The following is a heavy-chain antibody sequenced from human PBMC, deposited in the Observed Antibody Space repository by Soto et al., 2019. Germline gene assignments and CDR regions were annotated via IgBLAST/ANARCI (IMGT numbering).Heavy chain of an antibody. CDR3: ATPRRYYYDSSGPLDY. CDR2: IYYSGST. D-gene: IGHD3-22*01. J-gene: IGHJ4*02. CDR1: GGSISSSSYY. V-gene: IGHV4-39*01. Sequence: SETLSITCTVSGGSISSSSYYWGWIRQPPGKGLEWIGSIYYSGSTYYNPSLKSRVTISVDTSKNQFSLKLSSVTAADTAVYYCATPRRYYYDSSGPLDYWGQGTLVTVSS.